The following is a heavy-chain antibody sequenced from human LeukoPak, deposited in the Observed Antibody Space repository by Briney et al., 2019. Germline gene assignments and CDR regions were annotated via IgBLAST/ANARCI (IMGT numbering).Heavy chain of an antibody. V-gene: IGHV1-8*01. CDR1: GYAFTSYD. CDR3: ARVDPDYDFWSGYYFDY. D-gene: IGHD3-3*01. Sequence: ASVRVSCKASGYAFTSYDMNWVRQATGQGLEWMGWMNPNSGNTGYAQKFQGRVTMTRNTSISTAYMELSSLRSEDTAVYYCARVDPDYDFWSGYYFDYWGQGTLVTVSS. J-gene: IGHJ4*02. CDR2: MNPNSGNT.